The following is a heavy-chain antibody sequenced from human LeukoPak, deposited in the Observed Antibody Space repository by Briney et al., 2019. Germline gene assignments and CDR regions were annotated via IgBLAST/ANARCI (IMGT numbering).Heavy chain of an antibody. D-gene: IGHD2-15*01. CDR2: INAGNGNT. J-gene: IGHJ4*02. CDR3: ARISRRGQGYCSGGSCYHLGY. V-gene: IGHV1-3*01. CDR1: GYTFTSYA. Sequence: ASVKVSCTASGYTFTSYAMHWVRQAPGQRLEWMGWINAGNGNTKYSQKFQGRVTITRDTSASTAYMELSSLRSEDTAVYYCARISRRGQGYCSGGSCYHLGYWGQGTLVTVSS.